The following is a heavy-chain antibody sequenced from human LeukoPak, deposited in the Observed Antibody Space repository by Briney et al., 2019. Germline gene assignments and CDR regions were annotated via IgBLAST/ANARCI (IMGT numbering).Heavy chain of an antibody. V-gene: IGHV3-7*05. J-gene: IGHJ4*02. CDR2: IRQDGSEK. CDR3: ASRAGYGSSWSAFDY. D-gene: IGHD6-13*01. Sequence: PGGSLRLSCAASGFTFSSYWMSWVRQAPGKGLEWVANIRQDGSEKYYVDSVKGRFTISRDNAKNSLYLQMNSLRAEDTAVYYCASRAGYGSSWSAFDYWGQGTLVTVSS. CDR1: GFTFSSYW.